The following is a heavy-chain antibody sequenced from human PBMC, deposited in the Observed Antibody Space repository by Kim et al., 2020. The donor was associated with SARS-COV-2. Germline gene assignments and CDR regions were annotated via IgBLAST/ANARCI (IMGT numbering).Heavy chain of an antibody. D-gene: IGHD2-2*01. V-gene: IGHV3-23*05. J-gene: IGHJ6*02. Sequence: YADDVRGRFTISRDNSMNTLYLQMNSLRADDTAVYYCAKLMTTSSYSAMDVWGQGTTVTVSS. CDR3: AKLMTTSSYSAMDV.